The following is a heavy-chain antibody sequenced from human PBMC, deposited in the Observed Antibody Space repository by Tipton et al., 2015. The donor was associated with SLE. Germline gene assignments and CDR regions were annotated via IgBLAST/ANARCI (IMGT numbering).Heavy chain of an antibody. CDR3: ARDRVGGGGHFDY. J-gene: IGHJ4*02. D-gene: IGHD2-15*01. CDR1: GGSISSYY. CDR2: IYTSGST. V-gene: IGHV4-4*07. Sequence: LRLSCTVSGGSISSYYWSWIRQPAGKGLEWIGRIYTSGSTNYNPSLKSRVTMSVDTSKNQFSLKLSSVTAADTAVYYCARDRVGGGGHFDYWGQGTLVTVSS.